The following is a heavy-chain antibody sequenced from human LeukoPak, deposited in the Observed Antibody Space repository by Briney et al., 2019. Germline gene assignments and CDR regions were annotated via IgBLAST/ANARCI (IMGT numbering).Heavy chain of an antibody. CDR2: IYHSGST. J-gene: IGHJ3*02. CDR1: GGSISSGGSS. CDR3: ARVAGYPKGAFDI. V-gene: IGHV4-30-2*01. Sequence: SETLSLTCAVSGGSISSGGSSWSWIRQPPGKGLEWIGYIYHSGSTYYNPSLKSRVTISVDRSKNQFSLKLSSVTAADTAVYYCARVAGYPKGAFDIWGQGTMVTVSS. D-gene: IGHD3-9*01.